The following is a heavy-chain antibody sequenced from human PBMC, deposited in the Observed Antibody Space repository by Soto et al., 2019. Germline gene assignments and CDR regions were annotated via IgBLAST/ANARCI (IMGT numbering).Heavy chain of an antibody. J-gene: IGHJ4*02. CDR1: GGTFSSYA. CDR3: ARDQPSNCSSTSCPFDY. CDR2: IIPIFGTA. Sequence: ASLKVSCKASGGTFSSYAISWVRQAPVQGLEWMGGIIPIFGTANYAQKFQGRVTITADESTSTAYMELSSLRSEDTAVYYCARDQPSNCSSTSCPFDYWGQGTLVTVSS. D-gene: IGHD2-2*01. V-gene: IGHV1-69*13.